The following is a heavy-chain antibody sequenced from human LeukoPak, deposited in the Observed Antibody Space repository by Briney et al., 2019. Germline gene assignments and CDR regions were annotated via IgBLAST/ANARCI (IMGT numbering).Heavy chain of an antibody. D-gene: IGHD4-17*01. V-gene: IGHV4-31*03. J-gene: IGHJ3*02. CDR1: GDSISSGGYY. CDR3: ARGYGTTVTTYAFDI. CDR2: IYYSGST. Sequence: SQTLSLTCTVSGDSISSGGYYWSWIRQHPGKGLEGIGYIYYSGSTYYNPSLKSRVTISVDTSKNQFSLKLSSVTAADTAVYYCARGYGTTVTTYAFDIWGQGTMVTVSS.